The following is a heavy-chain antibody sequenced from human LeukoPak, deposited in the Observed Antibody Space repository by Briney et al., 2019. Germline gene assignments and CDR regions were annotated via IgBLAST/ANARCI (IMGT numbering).Heavy chain of an antibody. CDR2: IYYSGST. CDR1: GGSISSYY. D-gene: IGHD6-13*01. Sequence: PSETLSLTCTVSGGSISSYYWSWIRQPPGKGLEWIGYIYYSGSTNYNPSLKSRVTISVDTSKNQFSLKLSSVTAADTAVYYCARALAAVAGNHPSTYYYGMDVWGQGTTVTVSS. V-gene: IGHV4-59*01. CDR3: ARALAAVAGNHPSTYYYGMDV. J-gene: IGHJ6*02.